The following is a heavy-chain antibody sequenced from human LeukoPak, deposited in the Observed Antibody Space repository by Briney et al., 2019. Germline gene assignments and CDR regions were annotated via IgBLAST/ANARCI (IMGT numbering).Heavy chain of an antibody. V-gene: IGHV1-46*01. J-gene: IGHJ3*02. Sequence: ASVKVSCTSSGGTLRGDAISWVRQAPGQGLEWMGIINPSGGSTSYAQKFQGRVTMTRDTSTSTFYMEVRSLRSEDTAVYYCARGLYRSAFDIWGQGTMVTVSS. CDR3: ARGLYRSAFDI. CDR2: INPSGGST. D-gene: IGHD1-26*01. CDR1: GGTLRGDA.